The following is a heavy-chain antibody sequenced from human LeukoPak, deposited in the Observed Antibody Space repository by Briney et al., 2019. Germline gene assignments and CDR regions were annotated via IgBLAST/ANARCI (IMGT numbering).Heavy chain of an antibody. V-gene: IGHV4-34*01. CDR1: GGSFSGYY. J-gene: IGHJ4*02. CDR3: ARGPPYPPLLFL. Sequence: SETLSLTCAVYGGSFSGYYWSWIRQPPGKGLEWIGEINHSGSTNYNPSLKSRVTISVDTSKNQFSLKLSSVTAADTAVYYCARGPPYPPLLFLWGQGTLVTVSS. D-gene: IGHD2-21*02. CDR2: INHSGST.